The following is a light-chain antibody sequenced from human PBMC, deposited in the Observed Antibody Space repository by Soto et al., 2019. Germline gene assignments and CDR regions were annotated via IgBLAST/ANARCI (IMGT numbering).Light chain of an antibody. CDR3: SSYTSSKTVV. CDR2: DVT. J-gene: IGLJ2*01. CDR1: SSDVGGYDH. Sequence: QSALTQPASVSGSPGQSITISCTGTSSDVGGYDHVSWYQQHPGEVPKVMIYDVTNRPLGVSNRFSGSKSGNTASLTISGLQAEDVADYYCSSYTSSKTVVFGGRTKLTVL. V-gene: IGLV2-14*03.